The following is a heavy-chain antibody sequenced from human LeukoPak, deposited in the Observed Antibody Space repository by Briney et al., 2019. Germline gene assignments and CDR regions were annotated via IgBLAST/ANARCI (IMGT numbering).Heavy chain of an antibody. CDR1: GFTFSNAW. V-gene: IGHV3-15*01. CDR2: VKSKTDGGTT. Sequence: PGGSLRLFCTASGFTFSNAWMRWVRQAPGKGLEWVVRVKSKTDGGTTDYAAPVKGRFTNSRDDSKNTLYRRMNSLKTEGTAVYYCTTAGPHESFDYGGQETRVSVS. J-gene: IGHJ4*02. CDR3: TTAGPHESFDY.